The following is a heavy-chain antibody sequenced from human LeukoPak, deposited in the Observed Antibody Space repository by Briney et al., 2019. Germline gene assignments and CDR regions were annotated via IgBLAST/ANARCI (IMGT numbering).Heavy chain of an antibody. CDR2: IYYSGST. V-gene: IGHV4-59*01. D-gene: IGHD3-10*01. J-gene: IGHJ6*03. CDR3: ARVRITMVQGGYMDV. CDR1: GGSISSYY. Sequence: SETLSLTCTVSGGSISSYYWSWIRQPPGKGLEWIGYIYYSGSTNYNPSLKSRVTISVDTSKNQFSLKLSSVTAADTAVYYCARVRITMVQGGYMDVWGKGPTVTISS.